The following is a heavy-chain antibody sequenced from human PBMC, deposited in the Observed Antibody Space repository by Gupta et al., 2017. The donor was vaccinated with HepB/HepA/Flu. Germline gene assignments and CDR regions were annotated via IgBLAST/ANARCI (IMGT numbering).Heavy chain of an antibody. CDR1: GLALSKFA. CDR2: IVGSGGGI. CDR3: AKDIISGDGIWGYGY. Sequence: EVHLMEYGGGLVQLGGSLRLASEGSGLALSKFAIRWVRQAPGKGLEGGAGIVGSGGGISYSDAMKSRYTISRDNSGNTGYLQMKRLRVEDTAMYFCAKDIISGDGIWGYGYWCHGTLVTVSS. D-gene: IGHD7-27*01. V-gene: IGHV3-23*01. J-gene: IGHJ4*01.